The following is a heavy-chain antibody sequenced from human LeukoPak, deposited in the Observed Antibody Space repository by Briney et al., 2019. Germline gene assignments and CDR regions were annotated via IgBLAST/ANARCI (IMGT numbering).Heavy chain of an antibody. CDR3: ARTYSPFDY. D-gene: IGHD1-26*01. CDR1: GFTFSSYA. V-gene: IGHV3-7*01. J-gene: IGHJ4*02. Sequence: GGSLRLSCAASGFTFSSYAMSWVRQAPGKGLEWVANIKEDGSEKHYVDSVKGRFTISRDNAKNSLYLQMVSLRAEDTAVYYCARTYSPFDYWGQGTLVTVSS. CDR2: IKEDGSEK.